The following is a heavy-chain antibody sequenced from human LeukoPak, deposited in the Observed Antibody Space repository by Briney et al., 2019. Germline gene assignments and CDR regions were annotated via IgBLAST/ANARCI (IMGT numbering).Heavy chain of an antibody. Sequence: ASVKVSCKASGYTFTGHFIQWVRQALGQGLEWMGWINPNNGFTKFAQKFQGRVTMTRDTSINIAYMELSRLRSDDTAIYFCARQHFDFWRGSFSNWFDPWGQGSLVTVSS. CDR3: ARQHFDFWRGSFSNWFDP. V-gene: IGHV1-2*02. CDR2: INPNNGFT. CDR1: GYTFTGHF. J-gene: IGHJ5*02. D-gene: IGHD3-3*01.